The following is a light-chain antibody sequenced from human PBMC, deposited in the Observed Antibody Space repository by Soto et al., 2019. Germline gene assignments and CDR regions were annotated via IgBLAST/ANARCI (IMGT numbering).Light chain of an antibody. CDR1: QSVRNW. Sequence: DIQMTQSPSTLSASVGDRVTITCRASQSVRNWLAWYQQKPGKAPKLLIYDASSLESGVPSRFSGSGFGTEFTLTISSLHPDDFATYYCQQFNTYSYTFGQGTRVEIK. V-gene: IGKV1-5*01. J-gene: IGKJ2*01. CDR2: DAS. CDR3: QQFNTYSYT.